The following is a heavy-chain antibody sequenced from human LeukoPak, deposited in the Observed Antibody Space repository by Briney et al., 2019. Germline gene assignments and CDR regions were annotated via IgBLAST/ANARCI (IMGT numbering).Heavy chain of an antibody. D-gene: IGHD1-26*01. J-gene: IGHJ4*02. CDR1: GGSISSGGYS. Sequence: SETLSLTCAVSGGSISSGGYSWSWIRQPPGKGLEWIGYIYHSGSTYYNPSLKSRVTISVDRSKNQFSLKLSSVTAADTAVYYCARSFHGDYFDYWGQGTLVTVSS. V-gene: IGHV4-30-2*02. CDR3: ARSFHGDYFDY. CDR2: IYHSGST.